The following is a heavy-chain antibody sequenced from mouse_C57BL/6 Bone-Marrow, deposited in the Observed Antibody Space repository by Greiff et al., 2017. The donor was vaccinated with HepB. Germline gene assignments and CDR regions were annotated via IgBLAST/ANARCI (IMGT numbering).Heavy chain of an antibody. CDR1: GFTFSSYA. D-gene: IGHD1-1*01. J-gene: IGHJ2*01. CDR2: ISDGGSYT. CDR3: ARGLNYYGSSYGGY. Sequence: EVQRVESGGGLVKPGGSLKLSCAASGFTFSSYAMSWVRQTPEKRLEWVATISDGGSYTYYPDNVKGRFTISRDNAKNNLYLQMSHLKSEDTAMYYCARGLNYYGSSYGGYWGQGTTLTVSS. V-gene: IGHV5-4*01.